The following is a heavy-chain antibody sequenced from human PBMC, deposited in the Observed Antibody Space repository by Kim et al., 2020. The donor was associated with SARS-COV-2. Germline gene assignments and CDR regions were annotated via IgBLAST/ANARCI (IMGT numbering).Heavy chain of an antibody. J-gene: IGHJ4*03. D-gene: IGHD6-25*01. Sequence: SETLSLTCAVSGDSFSCYYCNWIRQSPGKGLEWIGDIYYGGSTNYNPSLKSRLTISVDTTKNEFSLQLTSVTAADTALYYCARTDARRRRRRVDYWCHGT. V-gene: IGHV4-59*01. CDR2: IYYGGST. CDR1: GDSFSCYY. CDR3: ARTDARRRRRRVDY.